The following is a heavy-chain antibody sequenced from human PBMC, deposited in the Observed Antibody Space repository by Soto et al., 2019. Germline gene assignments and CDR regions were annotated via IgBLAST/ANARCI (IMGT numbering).Heavy chain of an antibody. V-gene: IGHV3-33*01. D-gene: IGHD6-13*01. J-gene: IGHJ6*02. CDR3: ARDLSSTPYGIDV. Sequence: GSLRLSCAASGFTFSSYGMHWVRQAPGKGLEWVAVIWYDGSNKYYADSVKGRFTISRDNSKNTLYLQMNSLRAEDTAVYYCARDLSSTPYGIDVWGQGTTVTVSS. CDR1: GFTFSSYG. CDR2: IWYDGSNK.